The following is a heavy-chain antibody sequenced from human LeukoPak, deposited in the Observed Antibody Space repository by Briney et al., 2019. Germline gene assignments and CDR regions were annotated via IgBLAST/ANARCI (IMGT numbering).Heavy chain of an antibody. CDR3: ALGEQLAFDI. CDR1: GFTFSSYA. D-gene: IGHD3-10*01. J-gene: IGHJ3*02. Sequence: GGSLSLSCAASGFTFSSYAMHWVRQAPGKGLEYVSAISSNGGSTYYANSVKGRFTISRDNSKNTLYLQMGSLRAEDMAVYYCALGEQLAFDIWGQGTMVTVSS. CDR2: ISSNGGST. V-gene: IGHV3-64*01.